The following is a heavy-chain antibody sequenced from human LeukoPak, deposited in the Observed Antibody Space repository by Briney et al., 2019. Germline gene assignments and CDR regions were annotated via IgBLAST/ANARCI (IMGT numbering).Heavy chain of an antibody. CDR2: ISPGDSET. Sequence: GESLKISCQGSGYTFTNYRINWVRQAPGKGLEWMGAISPGDSETRYSPSFQGQVTLSADKSSNTAYLQWNSLKASDTAIYYCAKHKNWNWRSDTFDLWGQGTMITVSS. D-gene: IGHD3-3*01. J-gene: IGHJ3*01. V-gene: IGHV5-51*01. CDR1: GYTFTNYR. CDR3: AKHKNWNWRSDTFDL.